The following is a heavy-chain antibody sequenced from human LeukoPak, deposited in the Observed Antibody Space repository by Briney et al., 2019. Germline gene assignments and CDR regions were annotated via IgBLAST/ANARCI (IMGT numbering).Heavy chain of an antibody. CDR2: IRSKGYGGTT. CDR1: GFTFGDHA. D-gene: IGHD5-18*01. J-gene: IGHJ6*02. CDR3: TRGPTQLWLYYGMHV. V-gene: IGHV3-49*04. Sequence: GGSLRLSCTASGFTFGDHAMSWVRQAPGKGLEWVGFIRSKGYGGTTEYAASVKGRFTISRDDSKSIAYLQMNSLKIEDTAMYYCTRGPTQLWLYYGMHVWGQGTTVIVSS.